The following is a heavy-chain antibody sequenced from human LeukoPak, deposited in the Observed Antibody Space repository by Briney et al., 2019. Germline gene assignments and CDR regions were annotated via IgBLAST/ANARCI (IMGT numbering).Heavy chain of an antibody. J-gene: IGHJ4*02. Sequence: GRSLRLSCAASGFTFSSYGMHWVRQAPGKGLEWVAVIWYDGSNKYYADSVKGRFTISRDNSKNTLYLQMNSLRAEDTAVYYCARAWYNWNYFDYWGQGTLVTVSS. D-gene: IGHD1-20*01. CDR3: ARAWYNWNYFDY. CDR1: GFTFSSYG. CDR2: IWYDGSNK. V-gene: IGHV3-33*01.